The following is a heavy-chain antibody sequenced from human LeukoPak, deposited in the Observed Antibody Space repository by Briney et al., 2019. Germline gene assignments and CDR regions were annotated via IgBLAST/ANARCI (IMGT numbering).Heavy chain of an antibody. Sequence: ASVKVSCKASGYTFTSYYMHWVRQAPGQGLEWMGIINPNCGSTSYAHKFQGRVTITRDTSTRTVYMELSSRRSEDTAVYYCGGAGIGVAGYDYWGQGTLVTVSS. J-gene: IGHJ4*02. CDR3: GGAGIGVAGYDY. V-gene: IGHV1-46*01. CDR1: GYTFTSYY. CDR2: INPNCGST. D-gene: IGHD6-19*01.